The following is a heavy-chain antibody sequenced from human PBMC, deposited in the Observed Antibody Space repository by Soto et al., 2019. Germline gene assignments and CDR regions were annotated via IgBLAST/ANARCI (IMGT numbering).Heavy chain of an antibody. D-gene: IGHD6-13*01. CDR2: IDPSDSYT. J-gene: IGHJ6*02. CDR3: ARLKSSSCYIYGMDV. Sequence: ESLKISCKGSGYSFTSYWIGWVRQMPGKGLEWMGRIDPSDSYTNYSPSFQGHVTISADKSISTAYLQWSNLKASDTAMYYCARLKSSSCYIYGMDVWGQGTTVSVSS. CDR1: GYSFTSYW. V-gene: IGHV5-10-1*01.